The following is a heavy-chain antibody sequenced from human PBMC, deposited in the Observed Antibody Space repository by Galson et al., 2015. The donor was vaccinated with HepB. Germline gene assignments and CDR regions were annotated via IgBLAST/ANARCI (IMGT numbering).Heavy chain of an antibody. J-gene: IGHJ4*02. CDR2: ISCSGGST. V-gene: IGHV3-23*01. CDR3: LYSGHVGGGY. D-gene: IGHD5-12*01. CDR1: GFTFGSYG. Sequence: SLRLSCAASGFTFGSYGMHWVRQAPGKGLEWVAAISCSGGSTYYADSVKGRFTISRDNSKNTLYLQMNSLRAEDTAVYYCLYSGHVGGGYWGQGTLVTVPP.